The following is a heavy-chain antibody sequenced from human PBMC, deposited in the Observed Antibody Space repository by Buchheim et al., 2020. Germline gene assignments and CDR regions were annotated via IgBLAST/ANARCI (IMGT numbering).Heavy chain of an antibody. CDR1: GFIFSSYG. D-gene: IGHD3-22*01. Sequence: QVQLVESGGGVVQPGRSLRLSCAASGFIFSSYGMHWVRQAPGKGLEWVAVIWYDGSNKYYADSVKGRFTISRDNSKNTLYLQMNSLRAEDTAVYYCARGRYDSSGYYSPAPYYFDYWGQGTL. CDR3: ARGRYDSSGYYSPAPYYFDY. V-gene: IGHV3-33*01. J-gene: IGHJ4*02. CDR2: IWYDGSNK.